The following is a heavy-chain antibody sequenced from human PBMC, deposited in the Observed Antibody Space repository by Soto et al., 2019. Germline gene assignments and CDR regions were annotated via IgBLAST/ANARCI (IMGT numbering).Heavy chain of an antibody. CDR1: GFTFSSHA. D-gene: IGHD3-3*01. CDR3: AKQLNYDFWSGYPDDFDI. Sequence: EVQLLESGGGLVQPGGSLRLSCAASGFTFSSHAMSWVRQAPGKGLEWVSGISGSGGSTYSADSVKGRFTISRDNSKNTLYLQMNSLRAEDTALYYCAKQLNYDFWSGYPDDFDIWGQGTMVIVSS. J-gene: IGHJ3*02. V-gene: IGHV3-23*01. CDR2: ISGSGGST.